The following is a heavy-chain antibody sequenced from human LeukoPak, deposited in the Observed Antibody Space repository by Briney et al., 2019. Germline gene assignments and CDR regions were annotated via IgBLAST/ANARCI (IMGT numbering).Heavy chain of an antibody. CDR2: IYPGDSDT. V-gene: IGHV5-51*01. Sequence: GASMQISSKGAGCGFTSYWICWGRQMPGKGLEGMGIIYPGDSDTRYSPSFQGQVTISADKSISTAYLQWSSLKASDTAMYYCARHRTVVPRGAFDIWGQGTLVTVSS. D-gene: IGHD4-23*01. CDR3: ARHRTVVPRGAFDI. CDR1: GCGFTSYW. J-gene: IGHJ3*02.